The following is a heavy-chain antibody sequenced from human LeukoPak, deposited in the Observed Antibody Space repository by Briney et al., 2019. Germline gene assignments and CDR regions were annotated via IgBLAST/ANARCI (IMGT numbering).Heavy chain of an antibody. V-gene: IGHV4-59*08. CDR1: GGSISTYY. J-gene: IGHJ5*02. CDR3: ARRNGGNWFDP. CDR2: MHYSGST. D-gene: IGHD3-16*01. Sequence: SETLSLTCSVSGGSISTYYWSWIRQPPGKGLEWSGYMHYSGSTNYNPSLKSRVTTSVDTSKNQISLKLSSVTAADTAVYYCARRNGGNWFDPWGQGTLVTVSS.